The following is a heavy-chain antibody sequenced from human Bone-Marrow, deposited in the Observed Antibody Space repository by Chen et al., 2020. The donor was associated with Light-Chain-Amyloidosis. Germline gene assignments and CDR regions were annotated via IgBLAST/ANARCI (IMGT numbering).Heavy chain of an antibody. V-gene: IGHV3-53*02. J-gene: IGHJ3*02. D-gene: IGHD1-7*01. CDR1: GFTVSSNY. CDR3: AKVAVWNYPDDAFDI. CDR2: IFSGGNT. Sequence: EVQLVETGGGLIQPGGSLRLSCAASGFTVSSNYLSWVRQAPGKGLEWVSVIFSGGNTYYADSVKGRFTISRDNSKNTLYLQMNSLRAEDTAVYYCAKVAVWNYPDDAFDIWGQGTLVTVSS.